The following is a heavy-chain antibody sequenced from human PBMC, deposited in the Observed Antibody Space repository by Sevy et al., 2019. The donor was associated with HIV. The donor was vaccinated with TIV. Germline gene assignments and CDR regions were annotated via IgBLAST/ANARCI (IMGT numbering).Heavy chain of an antibody. CDR3: AGFAPGGVGSASDC. D-gene: IGHD3-10*01. CDR2: IYYGGST. Sequence: SETLSLTCTVSGGSVSSGSYYWSWIRQPPGKELEWIVYIYYGGSTNYNPSLKSRVTISVDTSKNQFSLKLSSVTAADTDVYYCAGFAPGGVGSASDCWGQGTLVTVSS. CDR1: GGSVSSGSYY. V-gene: IGHV4-61*01. J-gene: IGHJ4*02.